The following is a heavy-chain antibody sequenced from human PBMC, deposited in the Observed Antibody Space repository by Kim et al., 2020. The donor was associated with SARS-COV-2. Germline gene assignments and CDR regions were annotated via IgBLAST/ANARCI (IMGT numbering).Heavy chain of an antibody. CDR1: GGSISSSSYY. CDR3: ARDRSGLWFGEFYYYYG. D-gene: IGHD3-10*01. Sequence: SETLSLTCTVSGGSISSSSYYWGWIRQPPGKGLEWIGSIYYSGSTYYNPSLKSRVTISVDTSKNQFSLKLSSVTAADTAVYYCARDRSGLWFGEFYYYYG. V-gene: IGHV4-39*07. CDR2: IYYSGST. J-gene: IGHJ6*01.